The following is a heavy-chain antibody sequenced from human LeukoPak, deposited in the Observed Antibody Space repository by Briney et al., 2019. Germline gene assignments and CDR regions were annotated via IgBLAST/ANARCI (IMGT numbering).Heavy chain of an antibody. CDR3: AKGTRLLEWLLSTYYFDY. D-gene: IGHD3-3*01. Sequence: PGGSLRLSCAASGFTFSIYAMSWGRHGPGGGLGWGSAVSGSGVSTSYADSVKGRFTISRDNSMNTLYLQMNSLRAEDTAVYYCAKGTRLLEWLLSTYYFDYWGQGTLVTVSS. J-gene: IGHJ4*02. CDR2: VSGSGVST. CDR1: GFTFSIYA. V-gene: IGHV3-23*01.